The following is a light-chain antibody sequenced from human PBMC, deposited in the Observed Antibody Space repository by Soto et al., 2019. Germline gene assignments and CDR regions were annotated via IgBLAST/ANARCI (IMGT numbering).Light chain of an antibody. V-gene: IGKV1-6*01. CDR1: QGIRND. CDR2: AAS. CDR3: QQRSIWQT. Sequence: AIQMTQSPSSLSASVGDRVTITFRASQGIRNDLGWYQQKPGKAPKLLIYAASSLQSGVPSRFSGSGSGTDFTLTISSLEPEDFAVYYCQQRSIWQTFGQGTRLEIK. J-gene: IGKJ5*01.